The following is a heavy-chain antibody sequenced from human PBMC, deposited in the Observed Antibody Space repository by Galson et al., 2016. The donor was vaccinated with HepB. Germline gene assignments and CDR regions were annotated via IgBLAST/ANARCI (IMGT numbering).Heavy chain of an antibody. CDR3: ANLAVASEVYFEY. D-gene: IGHD6-19*01. V-gene: IGHV3-30*04. CDR2: TSNDGVNK. CDR1: GINFRSYA. Sequence: SLRLSCAASGINFRSYAMHWVRQTPGKGLEWVAVTSNDGVNKYYADSVKGRFTISRDNSKNTLYLQMNSLRPEDTAVYYCANLAVASEVYFEYWGQGTLVTVSS. J-gene: IGHJ4*02.